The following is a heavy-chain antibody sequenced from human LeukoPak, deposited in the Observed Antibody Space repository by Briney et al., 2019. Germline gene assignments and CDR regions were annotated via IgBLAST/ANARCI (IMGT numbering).Heavy chain of an antibody. V-gene: IGHV4-34*01. D-gene: IGHD3-22*01. CDR3: ARDPPMYYYDSSGSIRDAFDI. Sequence: PSETLSLTCAVYGGSFSGYYWSWIRQPPGKGLEWIGEINHSGSTNYNPSLKSRVTMSVDTSKNQFSLKLSSVTAADTAVYYCARDPPMYYYDSSGSIRDAFDIWGQGTMVTVSS. CDR2: INHSGST. J-gene: IGHJ3*02. CDR1: GGSFSGYY.